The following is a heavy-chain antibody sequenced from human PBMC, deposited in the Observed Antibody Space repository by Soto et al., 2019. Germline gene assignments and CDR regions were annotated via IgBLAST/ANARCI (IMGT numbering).Heavy chain of an antibody. D-gene: IGHD3-22*01. CDR1: GFTFDDYG. J-gene: IGHJ3*02. Sequence: EVQLVESGGGVVRPGWSLRLSCAASGFTFDDYGMSWVRQAPGKGLEWVSGINWNGGSTGYVDSVKGRFTISRDNAKNSLYLQMNSLRDEDTALYYCAREASLYYYDSSGYYPDAFDIWGQGTIVTVSS. V-gene: IGHV3-20*04. CDR2: INWNGGST. CDR3: AREASLYYYDSSGYYPDAFDI.